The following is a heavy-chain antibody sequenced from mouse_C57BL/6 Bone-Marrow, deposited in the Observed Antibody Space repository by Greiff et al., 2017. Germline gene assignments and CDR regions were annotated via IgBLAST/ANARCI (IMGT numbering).Heavy chain of an antibody. Sequence: QVQLQQSGAELAKPGASVKLSCKASGYTFTSYWMHWVKQRPGQGLEWIGYINPSSGYTKYNQKFKDKATLTADKSSSTAYMQLSSLTYEDSAVYYCDYCSSYPYWYFDVWGTGTAVTVSS. D-gene: IGHD1-1*01. J-gene: IGHJ1*03. CDR1: GYTFTSYW. V-gene: IGHV1-7*01. CDR2: INPSSGYT. CDR3: DYCSSYPYWYFDV.